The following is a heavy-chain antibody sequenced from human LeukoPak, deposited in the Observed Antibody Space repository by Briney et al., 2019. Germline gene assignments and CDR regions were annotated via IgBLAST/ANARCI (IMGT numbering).Heavy chain of an antibody. CDR1: GFTFDDYA. D-gene: IGHD4-17*01. CDR2: ISWNSGSI. J-gene: IGHJ4*02. V-gene: IGHV3-9*01. CDR3: AKDSYGDYSYYFDY. Sequence: PGGSLRLSCAASGFTFDDYAMHWVRQAPGKGLEWVSGISWNSGSIGHADSVKGRFTISRDNAKNSLYLQMSSLRAEDTALYYCAKDSYGDYSYYFDYWGQGTLVTVSS.